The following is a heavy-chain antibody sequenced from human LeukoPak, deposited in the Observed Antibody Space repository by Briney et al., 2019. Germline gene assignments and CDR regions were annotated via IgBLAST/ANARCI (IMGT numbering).Heavy chain of an antibody. CDR1: GGSFSGYY. D-gene: IGHD2-2*01. Sequence: SETLSLTCAVYGGSFSGYYWSWIRQPPGKGLEWIGEINHSGSTNYNPSLKSRVTISVDTSTNRFSLNLRSVTAADTAVYYCARIRSSISPFDYWGRGTLVTVSS. J-gene: IGHJ4*02. CDR3: ARIRSSISPFDY. CDR2: INHSGST. V-gene: IGHV4-34*01.